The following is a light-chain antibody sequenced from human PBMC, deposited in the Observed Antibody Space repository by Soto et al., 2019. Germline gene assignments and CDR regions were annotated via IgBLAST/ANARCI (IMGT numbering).Light chain of an antibody. CDR3: QTWGTGIQV. CDR1: SGHSSYA. V-gene: IGLV4-69*01. CDR2: LNSDGSH. Sequence: QLVLTQSPSASASLGASVKLTCTLSSGHSSYAIAWHQQQPQKGPRYLMKLNSDGSHSKGDGNPDRFSGSSSAAERYLTSSHPQSEDEDDYYSQTWGTGIQVFGGGTKLTVL. J-gene: IGLJ2*01.